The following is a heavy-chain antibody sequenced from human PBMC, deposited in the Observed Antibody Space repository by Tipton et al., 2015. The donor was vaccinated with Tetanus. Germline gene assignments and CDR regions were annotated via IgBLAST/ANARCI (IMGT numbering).Heavy chain of an antibody. Sequence: SLRLSCAASGFTFSTYSMNWVRQAPGKGLEWVSSIGVSSSPIYYADSVKGRFTISRDNAKNTLYLQMNSLRVEDTAVYYCVRGSHLLWFGELYPPISDVFDIWGQGTMVTASS. CDR3: VRGSHLLWFGELYPPISDVFDI. D-gene: IGHD3-10*01. J-gene: IGHJ3*02. CDR1: GFTFSTYS. CDR2: IGVSSSPI. V-gene: IGHV3-48*01.